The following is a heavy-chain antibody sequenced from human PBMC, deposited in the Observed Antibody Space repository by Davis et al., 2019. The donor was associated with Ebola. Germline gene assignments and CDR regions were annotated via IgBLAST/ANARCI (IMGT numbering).Heavy chain of an antibody. V-gene: IGHV1-2*02. J-gene: IGHJ2*01. CDR1: GYTFTSYG. CDR2: INPHNGNT. Sequence: ASVKVSCKASGYTFTSYGITWVRQAPGQGLEWMGWINPHNGNTNYAQNFQGRVTMTRDTSISTAYMELSRLRYDDTAVYYCARDYYDSSGYWYFDLWGRGTLVTVSS. D-gene: IGHD3-22*01. CDR3: ARDYYDSSGYWYFDL.